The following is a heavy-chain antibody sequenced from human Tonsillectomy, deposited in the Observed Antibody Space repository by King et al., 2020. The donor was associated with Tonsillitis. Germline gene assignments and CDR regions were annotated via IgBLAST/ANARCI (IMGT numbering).Heavy chain of an antibody. CDR3: VKDLRETYSFDY. V-gene: IGHV3-64D*08. J-gene: IGHJ4*02. D-gene: IGHD1-26*01. CDR1: GFTFRSNV. Sequence: VQLVESGGGLVQPGGSLRLSCSASGFTFRSNVMHWVRQAPGKGLEYVSTISPDGVNTHYPDSVKVRFTISRDNARNTLYLQMNSLRTEDTAVYYCVKDLRETYSFDYWGQGTLDTVSS. CDR2: ISPDGVNT.